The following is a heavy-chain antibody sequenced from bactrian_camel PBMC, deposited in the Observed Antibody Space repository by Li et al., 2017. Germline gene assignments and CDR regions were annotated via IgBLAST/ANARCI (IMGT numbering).Heavy chain of an antibody. CDR2: VASNGGST. D-gene: IGHD5*01. CDR3: VRDRPGLVAPEY. J-gene: IGHJ4*01. CDR1: GFTFSGYW. V-gene: IGHV3S25*01. Sequence: QLVESGGGSVQAGGSLRLSCTASGFTFSGYWMYWVRQTPAKGLEWVSGVASNGGSTEYADSIVGRFTISRDNAKNTVYLQMNSLKPEDTAAYYCVRDRPGLVAPEYWGQGTQVTVS.